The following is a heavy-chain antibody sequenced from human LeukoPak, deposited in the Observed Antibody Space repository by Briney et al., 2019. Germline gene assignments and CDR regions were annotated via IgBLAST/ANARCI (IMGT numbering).Heavy chain of an antibody. V-gene: IGHV1-2*04. CDR1: GYTFTGYY. D-gene: IGHD3-22*01. CDR2: INPNSGGT. CDR3: LIPNSSGYAFDY. J-gene: IGHJ4*02. Sequence: GASVKVSCKASGYTFTGYYMHWVRQAPGQGLEWMGWINPNSGGTNYAQKFQGWVTMTRDTSISTAYMELSSLRSEDTAVYYCLIPNSSGYAFDYWGQGTLVTVSS.